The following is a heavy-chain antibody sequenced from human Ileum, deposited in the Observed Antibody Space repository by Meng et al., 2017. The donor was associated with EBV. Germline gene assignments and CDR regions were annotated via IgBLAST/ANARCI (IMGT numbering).Heavy chain of an antibody. CDR3: ARRDTAWFDP. J-gene: IGHJ5*02. CDR1: GGSTRSSSCF. CDR2: MEYSGRS. D-gene: IGHD2-21*02. Sequence: QLRLQESGPGLVKPSGTLSLTCTVSGGSTRSSSCFWDWIRQPPGKGLEWIGSMEYSGRSAYNPSLKSRVTISVDTSKNEFSLKVTSVTAADTALYYCARRDTAWFDPWGRGTLVTVSS. V-gene: IGHV4-39*01.